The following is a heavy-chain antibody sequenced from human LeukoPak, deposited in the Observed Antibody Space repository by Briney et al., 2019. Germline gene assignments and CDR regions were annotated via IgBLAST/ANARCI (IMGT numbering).Heavy chain of an antibody. J-gene: IGHJ4*02. V-gene: IGHV3-23*01. Sequence: GGSLRLSCAASGFTFSSYAMSWVRQAPGKGLEWVSTISGSGGSTHFANSVKGRFTISRDNSKNTLYLQMNSLRAEDTAIYYCAKGNTMYTAYYFDYWGQGTLVTVSS. D-gene: IGHD3-10*02. CDR3: AKGNTMYTAYYFDY. CDR2: ISGSGGST. CDR1: GFTFSSYA.